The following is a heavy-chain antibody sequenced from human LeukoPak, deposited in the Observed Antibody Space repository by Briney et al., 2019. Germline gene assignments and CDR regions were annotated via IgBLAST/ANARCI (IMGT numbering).Heavy chain of an antibody. V-gene: IGHV4-59*01. D-gene: IGHD5-18*01. J-gene: IGHJ4*02. CDR2: IYYSGST. CDR3: ARADTAMAEPFDY. Sequence: ETLSLTCTVSGGSISSDYWSWIRQPPGKGLEWIGYIYYSGSTNYNPSLKSRVTISVDTSKNQFSLKLSSVTAADTAVYYCARADTAMAEPFDYWGQGTLVTVSS. CDR1: GGSISSDY.